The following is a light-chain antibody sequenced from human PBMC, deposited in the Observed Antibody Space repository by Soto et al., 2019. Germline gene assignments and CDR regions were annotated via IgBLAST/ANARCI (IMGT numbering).Light chain of an antibody. Sequence: EIVLTQSPATLSLSPGERASLSCRASQSLASAYLAWYQQKPGQAPRLLIYGASTRAAGIPDRFSGSGSGTDFTLTISRLEPEDFAVYYCQRYGITLWTFGQGTKV. V-gene: IGKV3-20*01. CDR1: QSLASAY. CDR2: GAS. CDR3: QRYGITLWT. J-gene: IGKJ1*01.